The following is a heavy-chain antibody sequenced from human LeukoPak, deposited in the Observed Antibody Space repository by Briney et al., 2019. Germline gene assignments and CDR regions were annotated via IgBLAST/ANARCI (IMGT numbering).Heavy chain of an antibody. V-gene: IGHV3-23*01. Sequence: GGSLRLSCAASGFNFRDAAMTWVRQAPGKGLEWVSLISFSGDNSYYADSVKGRFTISRDNSKNALSLQMNSLRVEDTAIYYCAKDIQLSTWGLGTMVTVSS. CDR3: AKDIQLST. J-gene: IGHJ3*01. CDR2: ISFSGDNS. D-gene: IGHD5-24*01. CDR1: GFNFRDAA.